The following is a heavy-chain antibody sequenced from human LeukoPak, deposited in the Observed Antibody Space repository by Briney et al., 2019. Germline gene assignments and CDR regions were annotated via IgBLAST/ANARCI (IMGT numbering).Heavy chain of an antibody. CDR3: ASGIRAFDN. D-gene: IGHD1-26*01. V-gene: IGHV3-66*01. CDR2: TYSGGST. J-gene: IGHJ4*02. CDR1: GFTVSSTY. Sequence: GGSLRLSCLASGFTVSSTYMSWVRQAPGKGLEWVSVTYSGGSTYYADSVKGRCTISSDNSKNTLYLQMNSLRGEDTAVYYCASGIRAFDNWGQGTLVTVSA.